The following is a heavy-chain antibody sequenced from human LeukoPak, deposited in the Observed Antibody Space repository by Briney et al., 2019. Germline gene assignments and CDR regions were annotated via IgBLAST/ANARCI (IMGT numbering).Heavy chain of an antibody. CDR2: LFYGGTT. Sequence: PSETLSLTCTVAGGSISDYYWSWIRQPPGKGLEYIGFLFYGGTTKYSPSLKSRATISVDTSKNQFSLTLTSVTAADTALYYCARGRYYYDSSGYYYDNWFDPWGQGTLVTVSS. D-gene: IGHD3-22*01. J-gene: IGHJ5*02. V-gene: IGHV4-59*01. CDR1: GGSISDYY. CDR3: ARGRYYYDSSGYYYDNWFDP.